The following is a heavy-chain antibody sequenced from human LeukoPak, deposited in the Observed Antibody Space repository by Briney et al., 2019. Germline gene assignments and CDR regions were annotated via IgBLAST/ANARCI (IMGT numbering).Heavy chain of an antibody. CDR2: IIPIFGTA. D-gene: IGHD3-22*01. Sequence: SVEVSCKASGGTFSSYAISWVRQAPGQGLEWMGRIIPIFGTANYAQKFQGRVTITTDESTSTAYMELSSLRSEDTAVYYCARGLNYYDSSGYYGNWFDPWGQGTLVTVSS. CDR3: ARGLNYYDSSGYYGNWFDP. J-gene: IGHJ5*02. V-gene: IGHV1-69*05. CDR1: GGTFSSYA.